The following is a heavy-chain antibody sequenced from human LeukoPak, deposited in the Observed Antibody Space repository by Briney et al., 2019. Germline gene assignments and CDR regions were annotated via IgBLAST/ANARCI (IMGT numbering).Heavy chain of an antibody. V-gene: IGHV3-53*01. D-gene: IGHD6-19*01. J-gene: IGHJ4*02. Sequence: PAGSLRLSCAASGFTLSRNYISWIRHAPGKGMHWVSVIYSGGSTYYADSVKGRFTISRDNSKNTLYLQMNSLRAEDTAVYYCASLSSGWYYFDYWGQGTLVTVSS. CDR2: IYSGGST. CDR1: GFTLSRNY. CDR3: ASLSSGWYYFDY.